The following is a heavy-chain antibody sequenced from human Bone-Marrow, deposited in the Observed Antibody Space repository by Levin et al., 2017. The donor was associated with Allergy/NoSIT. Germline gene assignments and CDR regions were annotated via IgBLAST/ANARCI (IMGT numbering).Heavy chain of an antibody. V-gene: IGHV3-66*01. J-gene: IGHJ4*02. Sequence: GESLKISCVASGFTVSDHFMSWFRQAPGKGLEWVSVVHAGGSTYYADSVKGRFTIPRDTPKNTVYLQMNSLRAEDTAVYYCARGHGYCSHTNCYPVDHWGQGTLVTVSS. CDR3: ARGHGYCSHTNCYPVDH. D-gene: IGHD2-2*01. CDR1: GFTVSDHF. CDR2: VHAGGST.